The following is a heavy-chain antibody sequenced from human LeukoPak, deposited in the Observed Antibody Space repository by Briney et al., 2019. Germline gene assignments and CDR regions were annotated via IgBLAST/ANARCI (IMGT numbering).Heavy chain of an antibody. V-gene: IGHV1-8*01. D-gene: IGHD6-19*01. CDR3: AISSGWDGDYFDY. CDR2: MNPNSGNT. CDR1: GNTFTSYD. J-gene: IGHJ4*02. Sequence: GASVKVSCKASGNTFTSYDINWVRQATGQGLEWMGWMNPNSGNTGYAQKFQGRVTMTRNTSISTAYMELSSLRSEDTAVYYCAISSGWDGDYFDYWGQGTLVTVSS.